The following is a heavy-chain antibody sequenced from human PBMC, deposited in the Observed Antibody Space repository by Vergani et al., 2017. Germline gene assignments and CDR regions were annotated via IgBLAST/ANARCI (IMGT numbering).Heavy chain of an antibody. D-gene: IGHD1-26*01. V-gene: IGHV3-23*04. J-gene: IGHJ4*02. CDR2: ISGSGGST. CDR3: AKGHIIVGATFAHY. CDR1: GFTVSSNY. Sequence: EVQLVESGGGLIQPGGSLRLSCAASGFTVSSNYMSWVRQAPGKGREWVSAISGSGGSTYYADSVKGRFTISRDNSKNTLYLQMNSLRAEDTAVYYCAKGHIIVGATFAHYWGQGTLVTVSS.